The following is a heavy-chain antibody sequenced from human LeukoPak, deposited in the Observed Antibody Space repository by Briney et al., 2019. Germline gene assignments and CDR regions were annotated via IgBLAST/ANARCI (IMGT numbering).Heavy chain of an antibody. CDR1: GFTFSSYS. CDR3: AKCGASLLWFGELNYYFDY. D-gene: IGHD3-10*01. Sequence: GGSLRLSCTASGFTFSSYSMSWVRQGPGTGLEWVSAISGSGDTTFYADSVKGRFTISRDNSKKTLYLQMNSLRAEDTAVYYCAKCGASLLWFGELNYYFDYWGQGTLVTVSS. CDR2: ISGSGDTT. V-gene: IGHV3-23*01. J-gene: IGHJ4*02.